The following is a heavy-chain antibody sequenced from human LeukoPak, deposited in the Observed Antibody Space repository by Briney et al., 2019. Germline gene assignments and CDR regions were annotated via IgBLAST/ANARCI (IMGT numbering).Heavy chain of an antibody. J-gene: IGHJ6*03. Sequence: GGSLRLSCVASGFTFSSYWVTWVRQAPGKGLEWVGNIKQDGSEKYYMDSVKGRFTISRDNAKNTVYLHMNSLRAEDTALYYCARLSAYYYGSFFYYYMDVWGKGTTVTVSS. V-gene: IGHV3-7*01. CDR1: GFTFSSYW. CDR3: ARLSAYYYGSFFYYYMDV. CDR2: IKQDGSEK. D-gene: IGHD3-10*01.